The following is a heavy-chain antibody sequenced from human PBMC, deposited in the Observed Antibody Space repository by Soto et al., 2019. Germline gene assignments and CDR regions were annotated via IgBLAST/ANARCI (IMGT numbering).Heavy chain of an antibody. CDR3: ARSQGSSTCLEIYYYYYYGMDV. CDR2: IIPISGTA. J-gene: IGHJ6*02. V-gene: IGHV1-69*01. Sequence: QVQLVQSGAEVKKPGSSVKVSCKASGGIFSSYAISWARQAPGQGLEGVGGIIPISGTANYAQKFQGRVTITADESTSTAYMELSSLRSEDTAVYYRARSQGSSTCLEIYYYYYYGMDVWGQGTTVTVSS. D-gene: IGHD2-2*01. CDR1: GGIFSSYA.